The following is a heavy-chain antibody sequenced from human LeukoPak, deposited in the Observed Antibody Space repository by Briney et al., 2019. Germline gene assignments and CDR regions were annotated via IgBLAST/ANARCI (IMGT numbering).Heavy chain of an antibody. V-gene: IGHV1-2*02. CDR1: GYTFTGYY. CDR3: ARDRRCSSSWYRYYYYYYGMDV. Sequence: ASVKVSCKASGYTFTGYYMHWVRQAPGQGLEWMGWINPNSGGTNYAQKFQGRVTMTRDTSISTAYMELSRLRSDDTAVYYCARDRRCSSSWYRYYYYYYGMDVWSQGTTVTVSS. CDR2: INPNSGGT. D-gene: IGHD6-13*01. J-gene: IGHJ6*02.